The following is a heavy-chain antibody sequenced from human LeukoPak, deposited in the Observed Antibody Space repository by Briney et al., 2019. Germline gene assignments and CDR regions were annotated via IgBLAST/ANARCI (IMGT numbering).Heavy chain of an antibody. CDR1: GFTFSSYW. D-gene: IGHD6-25*01. Sequence: GGSLRLSCAASGFTFSSYWMSWVRQAPGKGLEWVANIKQDGSEKYYVDSVKGRFTISRDNAKNSLYLQVNSLRAEDTAVYYCARSSARGYYYYYGMDVWGQGTTVTVSS. CDR3: ARSSARGYYYYYGMDV. CDR2: IKQDGSEK. J-gene: IGHJ6*02. V-gene: IGHV3-7*03.